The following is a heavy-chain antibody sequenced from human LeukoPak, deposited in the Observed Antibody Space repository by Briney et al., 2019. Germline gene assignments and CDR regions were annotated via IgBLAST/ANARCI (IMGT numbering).Heavy chain of an antibody. Sequence: GGSLRLSCAVSGFTFSDYSMSWIRQAPGKGLEWISDISDTAKTIHYADSVRGRFTISRDNAKNSLYLQMNSLRDEDTADYYCAGVHYGRVENDYWGQGTLVTVSS. D-gene: IGHD3-10*01. J-gene: IGHJ4*02. V-gene: IGHV3-11*04. CDR1: GFTFSDYS. CDR2: ISDTAKTI. CDR3: AGVHYGRVENDY.